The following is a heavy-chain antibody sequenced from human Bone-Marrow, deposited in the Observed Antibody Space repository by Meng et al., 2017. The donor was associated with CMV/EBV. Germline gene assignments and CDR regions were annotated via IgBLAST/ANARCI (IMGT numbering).Heavy chain of an antibody. CDR2: INPSGGST. CDR1: GYTFTSYY. CDR3: ADHSSSSRKGTIDYYYYGMDV. Sequence: ASVKVSCKASGYTFTSYYMHWVRQAPGQGLEWMGIINPSGGSTSYAQKFQGRVTMTRDTSTSTVYMELSSLRSEDTAVYYCADHSSSSRKGTIDYYYYGMDVWGQGTTVTVSS. D-gene: IGHD6-6*01. V-gene: IGHV1-46*01. J-gene: IGHJ6*02.